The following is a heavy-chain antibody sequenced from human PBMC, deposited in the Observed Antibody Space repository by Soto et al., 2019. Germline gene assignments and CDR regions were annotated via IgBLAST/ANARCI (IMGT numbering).Heavy chain of an antibody. Sequence: EVLLLESGGGLVQPGGSLRLSCAASGFTFSSYAMSWVRQAPGKGLEWVSAISGSGVSTYYADSVKGRFTISRDNSKNTLYLQMNSLRAEDTAVYYCAKEWSYSSGWSHVDYWGQGTLVTVSS. J-gene: IGHJ4*02. CDR3: AKEWSYSSGWSHVDY. D-gene: IGHD6-19*01. V-gene: IGHV3-23*01. CDR1: GFTFSSYA. CDR2: ISGSGVST.